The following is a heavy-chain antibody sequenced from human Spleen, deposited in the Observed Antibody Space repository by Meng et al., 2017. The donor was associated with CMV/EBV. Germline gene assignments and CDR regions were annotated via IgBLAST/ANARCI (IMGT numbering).Heavy chain of an antibody. V-gene: IGHV3-23*03. CDR1: GFTFSSYW. J-gene: IGHJ4*02. CDR3: AKGSSWYGGYFDY. CDR2: IYSGGSST. D-gene: IGHD6-13*01. Sequence: GGSLRLSCAASGFTFSSYWMHWVRQAPGKGLEWVSVIYSGGSSTDYADSVKGRFTISRDNSKNTLYLQMNSLRAEDTAVYYCAKGSSWYGGYFDYCGQGTLVTVSS.